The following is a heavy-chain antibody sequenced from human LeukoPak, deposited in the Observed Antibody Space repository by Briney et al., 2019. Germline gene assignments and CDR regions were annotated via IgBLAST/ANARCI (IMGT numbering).Heavy chain of an antibody. V-gene: IGHV5-51*01. CDR1: DYSFTTDW. Sequence: GESLKTSCKASDYSFTTDWIGWVRQMRGKGLEWMGIIYPGDSDTRYSPSFQGQVTISADKSISTAYLQWSSLKASDTAMYYCARHYDSSGSDYWGQGTLVTVSS. CDR3: ARHYDSSGSDY. D-gene: IGHD3-22*01. CDR2: IYPGDSDT. J-gene: IGHJ4*02.